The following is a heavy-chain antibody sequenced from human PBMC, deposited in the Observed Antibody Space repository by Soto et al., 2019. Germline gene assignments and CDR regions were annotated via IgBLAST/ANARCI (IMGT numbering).Heavy chain of an antibody. CDR1: GGSINSFY. V-gene: IGHV4-59*12. CDR2: IYYTGST. J-gene: IGHJ2*01. D-gene: IGHD1-7*01. CDR3: AGVYTGTSPRVDWYLDL. Sequence: QVQLQESGPGLVKPSETLSLTCTVSGGSINSFYWAWIRQPPGKGLEWIGYIYYTGSTHYNPSLHSRVTISLDTSKNKFSLKLNSVTAADTAVYYCAGVYTGTSPRVDWYLDLWGRGTLVTVSS.